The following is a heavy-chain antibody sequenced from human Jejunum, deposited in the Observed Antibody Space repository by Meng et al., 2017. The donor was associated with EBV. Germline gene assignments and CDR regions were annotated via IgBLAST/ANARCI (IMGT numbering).Heavy chain of an antibody. CDR2: IYYSGST. CDR1: GGSLSSSSYP. V-gene: IGHV4-39*01. Sequence: QLPLQESGPGLVKPSETLSLPCTVSGGSLSSSSYPWGWIRQPPGKGLEWIGSIYYSGSTYYNPSLKSRVTISVDTSKNQFSLKLSSVTAADTAVYYCARRGGEGWFDPWGQGTLVTVSS. D-gene: IGHD3-10*01. J-gene: IGHJ5*02. CDR3: ARRGGEGWFDP.